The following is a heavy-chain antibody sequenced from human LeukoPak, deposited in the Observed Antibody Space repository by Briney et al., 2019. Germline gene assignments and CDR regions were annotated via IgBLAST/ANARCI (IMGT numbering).Heavy chain of an antibody. V-gene: IGHV3-11*01. CDR1: GFTFSDYY. CDR3: ARVGYYGSGSYYPAGWFDP. Sequence: GGSLRLSCAASGFTFSDYYMSWIRQAPGKGLEWVSYISSSGSTIYYADSVKGRFTISRDNAKNSLYLQMNSLRAEDTAVYYRARVGYYGSGSYYPAGWFDPWGQGTLVTVSS. D-gene: IGHD3-10*01. CDR2: ISSSGSTI. J-gene: IGHJ5*02.